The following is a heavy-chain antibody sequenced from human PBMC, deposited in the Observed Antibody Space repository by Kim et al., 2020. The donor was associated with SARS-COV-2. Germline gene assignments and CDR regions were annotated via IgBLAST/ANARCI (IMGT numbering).Heavy chain of an antibody. CDR3: ARDRSSSWARVTDYYYLDV. CDR1: EFTFSDYV. CDR2: ISGTSRYI. D-gene: IGHD6-13*01. V-gene: IGHV3-21*01. Sequence: GGSLRLFCVASEFTFSDYVMSWVRQAPGKGLEWLSSISGTSRYIYYADSMKGRFTISRDNVRNSLYLQMNSLRAEDTAVYYCARDRSSSWARVTDYYYLDVWGTGTTVSVFS. J-gene: IGHJ6*03.